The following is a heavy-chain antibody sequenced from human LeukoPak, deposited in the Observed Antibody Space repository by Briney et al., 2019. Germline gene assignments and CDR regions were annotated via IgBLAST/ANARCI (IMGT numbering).Heavy chain of an antibody. CDR2: IYPGDSDT. CDR1: GYSFTSYW. J-gene: IGHJ4*02. CDR3: ARTVYYDSSGYYFFDY. Sequence: GESLKISCKGSGYSFTSYWIGWVRQMPGKGLEWMGIIYPGDSDTRYSPSFQGQVTISADKSTSTAYLQWSSLKASDTAMYYCARTVYYDSSGYYFFDYWGQGTLVTVSS. D-gene: IGHD3-22*01. V-gene: IGHV5-51*01.